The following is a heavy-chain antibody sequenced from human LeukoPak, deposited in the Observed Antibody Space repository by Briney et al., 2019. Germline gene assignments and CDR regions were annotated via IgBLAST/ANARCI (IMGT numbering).Heavy chain of an antibody. CDR1: GFNFSSYA. CDR3: ARLGYCSGGSCSSFDY. D-gene: IGHD2-15*01. V-gene: IGHV3-21*01. Sequence: GGSLRLSCAASGFNFSSYAMSWVRQAPGKGLEWVSSISSGSTYIYYADSVKGRFTISRDNAKNSLYLQMNSLRAEDTAVYYCARLGYCSGGSCSSFDYWGQGTLVTVSS. CDR2: ISSGSTYI. J-gene: IGHJ4*02.